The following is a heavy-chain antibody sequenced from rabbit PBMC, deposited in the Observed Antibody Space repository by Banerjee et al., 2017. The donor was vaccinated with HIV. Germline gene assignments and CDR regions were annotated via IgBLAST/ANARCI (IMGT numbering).Heavy chain of an antibody. CDR1: GIDFSSGYY. Sequence: QQLVESGGGLVKPGASLTLTCTASGIDFSSGYYMCWVRQAPGKGLEWIACIYSSGGSTYYASWAKGRFTISKTSSTTVTLQMTSLTAADTATYFCARDFGDYPYPYYFNLWGPGTLVTVS. V-gene: IGHV1S40*01. CDR3: ARDFGDYPYPYYFNL. CDR2: IYSSGGST. J-gene: IGHJ4*01. D-gene: IGHD2-1*01.